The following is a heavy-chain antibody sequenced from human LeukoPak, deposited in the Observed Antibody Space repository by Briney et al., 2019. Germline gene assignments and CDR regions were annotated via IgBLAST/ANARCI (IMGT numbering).Heavy chain of an antibody. D-gene: IGHD3-3*01. CDR1: GGSINSNNYY. CDR3: AREDDFWSGPTGTDNFAY. CDR2: IYYNGYT. V-gene: IGHV4-39*07. J-gene: IGHJ4*02. Sequence: SETLSLTCTVSGGSINSNNYYWGWIRQPPGKGLEWIGNIYYNGYTYFNPSLKSRVTISIDTSKNQFSLKLSSETAADTAVYFCAREDDFWSGPTGTDNFAYWGQGTLVTVSS.